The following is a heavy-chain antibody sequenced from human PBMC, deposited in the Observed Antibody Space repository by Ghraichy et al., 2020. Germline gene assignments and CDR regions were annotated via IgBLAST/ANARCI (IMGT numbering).Heavy chain of an antibody. J-gene: IGHJ4*02. D-gene: IGHD4-17*01. CDR3: ASGAKIGYGDYVYDY. CDR1: GFTFSSYS. Sequence: GGSLRLSCAASGFTFSSYSMNWVRQAPGKGLEWVSYISSSSSTIYYADSVKGRFTISRDNAKNSLYLQMNSLRAEDTAVYYCASGAKIGYGDYVYDYWGQGTLVTVSS. CDR2: ISSSSSTI. V-gene: IGHV3-48*01.